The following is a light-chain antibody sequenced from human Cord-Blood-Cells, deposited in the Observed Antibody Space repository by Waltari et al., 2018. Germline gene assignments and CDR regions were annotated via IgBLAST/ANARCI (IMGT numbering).Light chain of an antibody. CDR2: EVS. J-gene: IGLJ2*01. CDR3: SSYAGSNNLVV. CDR1: SSDVGGYNY. V-gene: IGLV2-8*01. Sequence: QSALTQPPSASGPHGQSVTIPCTATSSDVGGYNYVSWYQQNPGKAPKLMIYEVSKRPSGVPDRFSGSKSGNTASLTVSGLQAEDEADYYCSSYAGSNNLVVFGGGTKLTVL.